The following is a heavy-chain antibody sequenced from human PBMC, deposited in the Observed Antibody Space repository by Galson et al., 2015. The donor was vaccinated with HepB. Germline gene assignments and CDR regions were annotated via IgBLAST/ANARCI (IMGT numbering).Heavy chain of an antibody. J-gene: IGHJ4*02. V-gene: IGHV3-64D*06. CDR2: VSSDRGTT. Sequence: SLRLSCAASGFTFGHYAIHWVRQAPGKGLEYVSAVSSDRGTTYYADSVKGRFTISRDNSKNTLYLQMNSLRTEDTAVYYCVPNIVATISFDSWGQGTLVTVSS. D-gene: IGHD5-12*01. CDR1: GFTFGHYA. CDR3: VPNIVATISFDS.